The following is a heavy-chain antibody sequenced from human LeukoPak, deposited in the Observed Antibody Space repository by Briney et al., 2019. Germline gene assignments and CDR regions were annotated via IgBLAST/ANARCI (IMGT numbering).Heavy chain of an antibody. CDR2: IFSGRTT. CDR3: ARGVLGYSYGFDY. D-gene: IGHD5-18*01. CDR1: GFTVSSNY. V-gene: IGHV3-53*04. Sequence: GGSLRLSCAASGFTVSSNYMSWVRQAPGKGLEWASVIFSGRTTYYADSVKGRFTISRHNSENTLYLQMNSLRGEDTAVYYCARGVLGYSYGFDYWGQGTLVTVSS. J-gene: IGHJ4*02.